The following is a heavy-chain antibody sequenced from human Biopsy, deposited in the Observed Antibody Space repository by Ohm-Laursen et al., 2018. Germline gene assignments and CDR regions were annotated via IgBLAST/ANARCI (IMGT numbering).Heavy chain of an antibody. Sequence: SSLRLFCAASGFTFTSYAMHWVRQAPGKGLEWVAVISYDGSGEYYADSLQGRFIISRDNPKNTVDLQMNSLRAEDTAVYFCARDGKRWDYSTYFSWHFDLWGRGTLVTVSS. J-gene: IGHJ2*01. CDR1: GFTFTSYA. D-gene: IGHD4-11*01. CDR2: ISYDGSGE. V-gene: IGHV3-30*03. CDR3: ARDGKRWDYSTYFSWHFDL.